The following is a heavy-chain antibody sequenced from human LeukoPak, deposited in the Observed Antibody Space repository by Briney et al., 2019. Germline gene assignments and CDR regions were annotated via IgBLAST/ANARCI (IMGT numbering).Heavy chain of an antibody. Sequence: ASVKVSCKVSGYTLTELSMHWVRQAPGKGLEWMGGFDPEDGETIYAQKFQGRVTTTEDTSTDTAYMELSSLRSEDTAVYYCVNTIFGVAFRGQGTLVTVSS. CDR3: VNTIFGVAF. D-gene: IGHD3-3*01. V-gene: IGHV1-24*01. J-gene: IGHJ4*02. CDR1: GYTLTELS. CDR2: FDPEDGET.